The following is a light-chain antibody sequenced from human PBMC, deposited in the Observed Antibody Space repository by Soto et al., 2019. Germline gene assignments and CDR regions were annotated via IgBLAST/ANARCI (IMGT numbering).Light chain of an antibody. Sequence: DIQLTQSPYALSASVGDRVTLTCRGSQGISSWLAWYQQKPGKAPRLLIYKASSLASGVPSRFSGSGSGTEFTLTISSLQPEDVATYHCQQHTTFGQGTKVDIK. J-gene: IGKJ1*01. CDR1: QGISSW. V-gene: IGKV1-5*03. CDR2: KAS. CDR3: QQHTT.